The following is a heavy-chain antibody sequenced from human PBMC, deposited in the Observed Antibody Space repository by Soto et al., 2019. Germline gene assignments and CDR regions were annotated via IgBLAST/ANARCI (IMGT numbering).Heavy chain of an antibody. Sequence: SETLSLTCTVSGGSISTYYWSWIRQPPGKGLEWIGYIYYSGSTRYNPSLKSRVTISIDTSNNQFSLKLNSVTAADTAVYYCARISTTWYVYWGQGTLVTVSS. D-gene: IGHD6-13*01. CDR3: ARISTTWYVY. CDR2: IYYSGST. J-gene: IGHJ4*02. V-gene: IGHV4-59*01. CDR1: GGSISTYY.